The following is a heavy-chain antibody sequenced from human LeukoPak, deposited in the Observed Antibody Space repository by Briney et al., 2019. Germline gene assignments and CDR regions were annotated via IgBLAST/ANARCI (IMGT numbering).Heavy chain of an antibody. V-gene: IGHV3-15*07. CDR3: TTGIDYGGGY. CDR2: IKNKDVGEKT. CDR1: GFSFTNVW. J-gene: IGHJ4*02. D-gene: IGHD3-16*01. Sequence: GGSLRLSCAVSGFSFTNVWMNWVRQAPGKGLEWVGRIKNKDVGEKTDYAAPVKGRFTISRDDSKATLFLQMNSLKMEDTAIYYCTTGIDYGGGYWGQGTLVSVSS.